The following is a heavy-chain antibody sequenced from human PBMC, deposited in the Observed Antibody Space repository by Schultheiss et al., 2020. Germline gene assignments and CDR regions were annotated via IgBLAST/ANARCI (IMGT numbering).Heavy chain of an antibody. CDR2: IYYSGST. CDR3: ARVPLLSAAAGMDY. CDR1: GGSISSSSYY. D-gene: IGHD6-13*01. Sequence: QTLSLTCTVSGGSISSSSYYWGWIRQPPGKGLEWIGSIYYSGSTYYNPSLMSRVTISVDTSKNQFSLKLSSVTAADTAVYYCARVPLLSAAAGMDYWGQGTLVTVSS. V-gene: IGHV4-39*01. J-gene: IGHJ4*02.